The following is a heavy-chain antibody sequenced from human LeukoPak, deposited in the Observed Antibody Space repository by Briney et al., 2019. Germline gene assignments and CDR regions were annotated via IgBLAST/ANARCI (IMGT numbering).Heavy chain of an antibody. CDR1: GGSFSGYY. CDR2: INHSGST. J-gene: IGHJ4*02. D-gene: IGHD1-1*01. CDR3: ARSTGPIDY. V-gene: IGHV4-34*01. Sequence: PSETLSLTCAVYGGSFSGYYWSWIRQPPGKGLEWIGEINHSGSTNYNPSLKSRVTISVDTSKNQFSLKPSSVTAADTAVYYCARSTGPIDYWGQGTLVTVSS.